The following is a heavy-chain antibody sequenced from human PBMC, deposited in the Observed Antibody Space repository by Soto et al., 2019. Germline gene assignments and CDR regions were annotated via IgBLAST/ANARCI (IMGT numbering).Heavy chain of an antibody. CDR2: IYYSGST. D-gene: IGHD2-2*01. J-gene: IGHJ6*02. CDR3: ARGGCSSTSCYWYYYYGMDV. CDR1: GGSISSGDYY. Sequence: QVQLQESGPGLVKPSQTLSLTCTVSGGSISSGDYYWSWIRQPPGKGLEWIGYIYYSGSTYYNPSLKSRVTISVDTSKNQFSLKLSSVTAADTAVYYCARGGCSSTSCYWYYYYGMDVWGQGTTVTVSS. V-gene: IGHV4-30-4*01.